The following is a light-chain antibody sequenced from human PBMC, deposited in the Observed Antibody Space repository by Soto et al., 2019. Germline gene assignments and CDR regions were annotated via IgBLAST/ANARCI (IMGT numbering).Light chain of an antibody. V-gene: IGKV1-8*01. Sequence: MTQSPATLSASTGDRVTITCRASQGISSYLAWYQQKPGKAPKLLIYAASTLQSGVPSRFSGSGSGTDFTLTISCLQSEDFATYYCQQYYSYPPLTFGGGTKVDIK. J-gene: IGKJ4*01. CDR2: AAS. CDR1: QGISSY. CDR3: QQYYSYPPLT.